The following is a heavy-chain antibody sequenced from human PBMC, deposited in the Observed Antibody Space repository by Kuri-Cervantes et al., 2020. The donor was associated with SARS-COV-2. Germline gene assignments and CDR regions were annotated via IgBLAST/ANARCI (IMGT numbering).Heavy chain of an antibody. J-gene: IGHJ4*02. D-gene: IGHD6-19*01. V-gene: IGHV1-46*01. CDR3: ATDGVSGSLSLDF. CDR2: INPSGGST. Sequence: ASVKVSCKASGYTFTSYYMHWVRQAPGQGLEWMGIINPSGGSTSYAQKFQGRVTMTRDTSTATAFLELSGLKSEDTALYYCATDGVSGSLSLDFWGQGTLVTVSS. CDR1: GYTFTSYY.